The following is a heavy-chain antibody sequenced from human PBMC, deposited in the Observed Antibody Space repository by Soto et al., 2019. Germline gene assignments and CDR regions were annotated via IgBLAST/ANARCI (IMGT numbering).Heavy chain of an antibody. CDR1: GFTFSSYA. CDR3: AKAMVRGVISLYGMDV. CDR2: ISGSGGST. Sequence: EVQLLESGGGLVQPGGSLRLSCAASGFTFSSYAMSWVRQAPGKGLEWVSAISGSGGSTYYADSVKGRFTISRDNSKNTLYLQMNSLRAEDTAVYYCAKAMVRGVISLYGMDVWGQGTTVTVSS. D-gene: IGHD3-10*01. J-gene: IGHJ6*02. V-gene: IGHV3-23*01.